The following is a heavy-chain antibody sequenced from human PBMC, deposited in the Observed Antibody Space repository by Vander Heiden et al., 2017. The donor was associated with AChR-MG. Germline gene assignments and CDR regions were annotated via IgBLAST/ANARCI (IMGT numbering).Heavy chain of an antibody. CDR3: TTDIAVAGTWSD. V-gene: IGHV3-15*01. CDR1: GFAFSNAW. D-gene: IGHD6-19*01. Sequence: EGQLVESGGDLVKPGGSLRRSCAGPGFAFSNAWMSWVRQAPGKGPEWVGRIKSKTAGGTIDYVAPVKDRFTISRDDSKNTVYLQMNSLKSEDTAVYYCTTDIAVAGTWSDWGQGTLVTVSS. J-gene: IGHJ4*02. CDR2: IKSKTAGGTI.